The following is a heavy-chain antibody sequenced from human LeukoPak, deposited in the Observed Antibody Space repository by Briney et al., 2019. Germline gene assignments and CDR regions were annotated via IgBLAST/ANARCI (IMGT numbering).Heavy chain of an antibody. CDR1: GGSVTGYY. V-gene: IGHV4-59*02. D-gene: IGHD5-12*01. CDR2: MYYSGST. CDR3: ARKEGYDPYYFDY. J-gene: IGHJ4*02. Sequence: SETLSLTCSVSGGSVTGYYWSWIRQPPGKGLEWIGYMYYSGSTNYNPSLKSRVTISVDTSKNQFSLKLSSVTAADTAVYYCARKEGYDPYYFDYWGQGTLVTVSS.